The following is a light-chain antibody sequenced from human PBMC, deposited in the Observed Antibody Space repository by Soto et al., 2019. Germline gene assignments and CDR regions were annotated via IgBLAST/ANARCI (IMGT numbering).Light chain of an antibody. CDR2: AAS. CDR1: QGISSY. J-gene: IGKJ5*01. Sequence: IQLTQAPSSLSASVGDRVTITCRASQGISSYLAWYQQKPGKAPKLLIYAASTLQSGFPSRFSGSGSGTDFTLTISSLQPEDFATYHCQQLNSYPITFGQGTRLEIK. CDR3: QQLNSYPIT. V-gene: IGKV1-9*01.